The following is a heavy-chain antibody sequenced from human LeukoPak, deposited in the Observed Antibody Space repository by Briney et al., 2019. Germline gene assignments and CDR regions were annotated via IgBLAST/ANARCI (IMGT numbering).Heavy chain of an antibody. Sequence: PGGSLRLSCAASGFTFSSYEMNWVRQAPGKGLEWVSYISSSGSTLYYADSVKGRFTISRDNAKNSLYLQMNSLRAEDTAVYYCARGFSPYYYDSSGYSDYWGQGTLVTVSS. J-gene: IGHJ4*02. CDR2: ISSSGSTL. D-gene: IGHD3-22*01. V-gene: IGHV3-48*03. CDR1: GFTFSSYE. CDR3: ARGFSPYYYDSSGYSDY.